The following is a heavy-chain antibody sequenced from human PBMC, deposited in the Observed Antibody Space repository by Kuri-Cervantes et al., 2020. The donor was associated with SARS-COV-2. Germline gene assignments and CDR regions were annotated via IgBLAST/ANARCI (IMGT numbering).Heavy chain of an antibody. V-gene: IGHV4-39*01. CDR3: AGKRGWFDP. CDR1: GGSISSSSYY. J-gene: IGHJ5*02. CDR2: IYYSGST. Sequence: SESLSLTCTVSGGSISSSSYYWGWIRQPPGKGLEWIGSIYYSGSTYYNPSLKSRVTISVDTSKNQFSLKLSSVTAADTAVYSCAGKRGWFDPWGQGTLVTVSS. D-gene: IGHD5-24*01.